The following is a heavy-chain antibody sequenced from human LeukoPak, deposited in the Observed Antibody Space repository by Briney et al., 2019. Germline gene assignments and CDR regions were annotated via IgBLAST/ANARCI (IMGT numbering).Heavy chain of an antibody. Sequence: ERSETLSLTCTVSGGSISSSPYYWGWIRQPPGKGLEWVGSIYYGGTTYYNPSLKSRVTISVDTSKKQFSLKLSSVTAADTAVYYCARLWPNDDAFDIWGHGTMVTVSS. CDR3: ARLWPNDDAFDI. CDR1: GGSISSSPYY. J-gene: IGHJ3*02. CDR2: IYYGGTT. V-gene: IGHV4-39*01.